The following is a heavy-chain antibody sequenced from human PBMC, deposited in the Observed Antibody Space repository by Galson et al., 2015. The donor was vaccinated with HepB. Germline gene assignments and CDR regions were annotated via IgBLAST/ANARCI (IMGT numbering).Heavy chain of an antibody. V-gene: IGHV1-3*01. D-gene: IGHD6-13*01. CDR2: INAGNGNT. Sequence: SVKVSCKASGYTFTSYAMHWVRQAPGQRLEWMGWINAGNGNTKYSQKFQGRVTITRDTSASTAYMELSSLRSEDTAVYYCARDKVREAAAGKGHDAFDIWGQGTMVTVSS. J-gene: IGHJ3*02. CDR3: ARDKVREAAAGKGHDAFDI. CDR1: GYTFTSYA.